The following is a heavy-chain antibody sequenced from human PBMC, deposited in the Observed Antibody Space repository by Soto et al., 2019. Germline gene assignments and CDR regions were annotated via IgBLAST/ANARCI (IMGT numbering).Heavy chain of an antibody. Sequence: GESLKISCKGPGYSFTSYWIGWVRQMPGKGLEWMGIIYPGDSDTRYSPSFQGQVTISADKSISTAYLQWSSLKASDTAMYYCASPAGSGYYKRYYYYGMDVWGQGTTVTVSS. CDR2: IYPGDSDT. J-gene: IGHJ6*02. CDR1: GYSFTSYW. CDR3: ASPAGSGYYKRYYYYGMDV. D-gene: IGHD3-3*01. V-gene: IGHV5-51*01.